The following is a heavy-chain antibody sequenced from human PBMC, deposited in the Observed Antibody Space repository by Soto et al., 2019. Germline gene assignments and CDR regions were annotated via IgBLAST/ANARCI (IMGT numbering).Heavy chain of an antibody. CDR2: IYSSGSN. CDR3: VRSGHTFGGVI. V-gene: IGHV4-59*12. D-gene: IGHD3-16*01. Sequence: QVQLQESGPGLVKPSETLSLTCTVSGGSISNYFGSWVRQPPGKGLEWIGYIYSSGSNSYNSSLKSRVTISVDTYNNQISLKLSSVTAADTAVYYCVRSGHTFGGVIWGQGTLVTVSS. CDR1: GGSISNYF. J-gene: IGHJ4*02.